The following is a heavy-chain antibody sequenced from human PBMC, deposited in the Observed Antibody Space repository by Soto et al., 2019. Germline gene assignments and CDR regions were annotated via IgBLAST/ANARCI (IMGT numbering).Heavy chain of an antibody. J-gene: IGHJ4*02. Sequence: SETLSLTCTVSGVSISSSSYYWGWIRQPPGKGLEWIGSIYYSGSTHYNPSLKSRVTISADTPKNQFSLKLSSVTADDTAVYYCARKNYYADSGFYDYWGQGALVTVSS. V-gene: IGHV4-39*01. D-gene: IGHD3-22*01. CDR3: ARKNYYADSGFYDY. CDR1: GVSISSSSYY. CDR2: IYYSGST.